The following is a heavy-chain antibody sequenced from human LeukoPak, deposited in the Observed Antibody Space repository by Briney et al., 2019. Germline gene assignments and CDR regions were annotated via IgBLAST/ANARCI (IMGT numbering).Heavy chain of an antibody. J-gene: IGHJ4*02. CDR1: GFTFSSYW. CDR3: ARDLQLVGATNIVDY. V-gene: IGHV3-7*01. Sequence: AGGSLGLSCAASGFTFSSYWMSWVRQAPGKGLEWVANIKQDGSEKYYVDSVKGRFTISRDNAKNSLYLQMNSLRAEDTAVYYCARDLQLVGATNIVDYWGQGTLVTVSS. CDR2: IKQDGSEK. D-gene: IGHD1-26*01.